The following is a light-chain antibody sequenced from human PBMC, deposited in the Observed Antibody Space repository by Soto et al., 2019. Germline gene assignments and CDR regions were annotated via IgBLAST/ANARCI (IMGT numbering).Light chain of an antibody. Sequence: DLQLTQSPSSLSASVGDRVIITCQASQDISNYLNWYQQKPGKAPKLLIYDASNLETGVPSRFSGSGSGTDFAFTISNLHPEDIATYYCQEFHNFSITFGQGTRLEIK. V-gene: IGKV1-33*01. CDR2: DAS. CDR3: QEFHNFSIT. J-gene: IGKJ5*01. CDR1: QDISNY.